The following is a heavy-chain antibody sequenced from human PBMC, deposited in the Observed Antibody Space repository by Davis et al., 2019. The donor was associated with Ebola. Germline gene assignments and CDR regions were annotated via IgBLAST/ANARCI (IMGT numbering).Heavy chain of an antibody. CDR3: AKVRGGGWTFDV. CDR1: GFTFSSYS. J-gene: IGHJ3*01. CDR2: VSGYGATK. D-gene: IGHD4-23*01. V-gene: IGHV3-23*01. Sequence: GESLKISCAASGFTFSSYSMNWVRQAPGKGLEWVSTVSGYGATKYYVDSVKDRFTISRDNSKNTLYLQMNSLSAEDTAVYYCAKVRGGGWTFDVWGQGTMVTVSS.